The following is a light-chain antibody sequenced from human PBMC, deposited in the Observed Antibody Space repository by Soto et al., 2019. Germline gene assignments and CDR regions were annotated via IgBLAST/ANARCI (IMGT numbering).Light chain of an antibody. CDR2: GAS. CDR1: QSVRTN. CDR3: QQRSNWPPT. Sequence: EIVMTQSPVTLSVSPGERATLSCRASQSVRTNLAWYQQRPGQPPRLLIYGASTGATGIPARFSGSGSGTEFTLTISGLQSDDFAVYYCQQRSNWPPTFGGGTKVDI. V-gene: IGKV3-15*01. J-gene: IGKJ4*01.